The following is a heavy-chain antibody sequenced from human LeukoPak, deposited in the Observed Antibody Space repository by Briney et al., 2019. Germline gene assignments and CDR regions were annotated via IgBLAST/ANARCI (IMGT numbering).Heavy chain of an antibody. D-gene: IGHD6-13*01. CDR2: ISSSSSYI. Sequence: GGSLRLSCAASGFTFSSYSMIWVRQAPGKGLEWVSSISSSSSYIYYADSVKGRFTISRDNAKNSLYLQMNSLRAEDTAVYYCARDSPLSGYSSSWFNFDYWGQGTLVTVSS. V-gene: IGHV3-21*01. J-gene: IGHJ4*02. CDR3: ARDSPLSGYSSSWFNFDY. CDR1: GFTFSSYS.